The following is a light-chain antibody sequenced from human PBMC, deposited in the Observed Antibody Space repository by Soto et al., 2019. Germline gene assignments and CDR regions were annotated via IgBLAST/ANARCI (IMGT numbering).Light chain of an antibody. CDR2: EVT. V-gene: IGLV2-14*01. CDR1: SSDVGGYNY. CDR3: NSYTTSSTLV. J-gene: IGLJ2*01. Sequence: QSVLTQPASVSGSPGQSITISCTGTSSDVGGYNYVSWYQQHPGKAPKLIIYEVTNRPSGVSNRFSASKSDNTASLTISGLQAEDEADYYCNSYTTSSTLVFGGGTKLTVL.